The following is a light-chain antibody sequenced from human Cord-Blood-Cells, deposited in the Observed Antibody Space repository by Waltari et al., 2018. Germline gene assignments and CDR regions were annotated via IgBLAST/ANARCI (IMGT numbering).Light chain of an antibody. V-gene: IGKV1-39*01. Sequence: DIPMTQSTSSLSASVGDRLTIPCRASQSISSYLNWYQQKPGKAPKLLIYAASSLQSGVPSRFSGSGSGTDFTLTISSLQPEDFATYYCQQSYSTLAYSFGQGTKLEIK. CDR1: QSISSY. CDR2: AAS. J-gene: IGKJ2*03. CDR3: QQSYSTLAYS.